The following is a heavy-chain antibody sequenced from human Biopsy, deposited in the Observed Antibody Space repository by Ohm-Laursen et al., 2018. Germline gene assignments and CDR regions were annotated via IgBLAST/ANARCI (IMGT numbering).Heavy chain of an antibody. CDR2: IYTSGSS. J-gene: IGHJ6*02. D-gene: IGHD1-1*01. V-gene: IGHV4-4*07. CDR3: ARVEGEQLINSGMDV. CDR1: GGSLSNYY. Sequence: GTLSLTCSVSGGSLSNYYWSWIRQPAGKGLEWIGRIYTSGSSNKNPSLMSRVTMSVDTSKKQFSLKVYSVTAADTAVYYCARVEGEQLINSGMDVWGQGTTVTVSS.